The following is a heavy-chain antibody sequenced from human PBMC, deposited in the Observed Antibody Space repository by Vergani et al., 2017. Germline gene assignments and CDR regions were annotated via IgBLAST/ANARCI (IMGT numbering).Heavy chain of an antibody. J-gene: IGHJ6*02. CDR2: IIPILGIA. CDR3: ARRHLGWELPFTDYGMDV. CDR1: GGTFSSST. D-gene: IGHD1-26*01. Sequence: QVQLVQSGAEVKKPGSSVKVSCKASGGTFSSSTISWVRQAPGQGLEWMGRIIPILGIANYAQKFQGRVTITADKSTSTAYMELSSLRSEDTAVYYCARRHLGWELPFTDYGMDVWGQGTTVTVSS. V-gene: IGHV1-69*02.